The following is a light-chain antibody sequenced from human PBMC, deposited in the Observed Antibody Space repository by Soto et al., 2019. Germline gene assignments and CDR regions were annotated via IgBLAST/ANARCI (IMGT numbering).Light chain of an antibody. CDR1: QSISSNF. CDR2: GAS. CDR3: QQYGGSPRT. V-gene: IGKV3-20*01. J-gene: IGKJ1*01. Sequence: ESVLPQYPSTLSLSPGEGATLSCRASQSISSNFLAWYQQKRGQAPRLLIHGASNRATGIPDRFSGSGSGTDFTLTITRLEPEDFAVYYCQQYGGSPRTFGQGTKV.